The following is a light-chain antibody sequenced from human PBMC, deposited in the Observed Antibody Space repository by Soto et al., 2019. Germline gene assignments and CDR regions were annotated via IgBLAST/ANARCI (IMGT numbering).Light chain of an antibody. CDR2: GAS. V-gene: IGKV3-15*01. CDR1: QSVSRN. Sequence: ETVMTQSPATLSVSPGERATLSCRASQSVSRNLGWYQQKPGQAPRLLIYGASTRATGIPARFSGSGSGTEFTLTISSLQSEDFAVYYCQQYNNWPPAFGQGTRLEIK. CDR3: QQYNNWPPA. J-gene: IGKJ5*01.